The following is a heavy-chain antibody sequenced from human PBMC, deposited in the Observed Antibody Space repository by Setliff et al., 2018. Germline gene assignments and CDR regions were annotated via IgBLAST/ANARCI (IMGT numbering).Heavy chain of an antibody. CDR1: GDSISSGNW. V-gene: IGHV4-4*02. D-gene: IGHD6-19*01. CDR3: VRTDYSDGRYSMDV. Sequence: LSLTCAVSGDSISSGNWWSWVRQPPEKGLEWIGEINHSGNTNYNPSLKSRVTISVDKSTNQFSLKLNSVTAADTAVYYCVRTDYSDGRYSMDVWGKGTTVTVS. CDR2: INHSGNT. J-gene: IGHJ6*03.